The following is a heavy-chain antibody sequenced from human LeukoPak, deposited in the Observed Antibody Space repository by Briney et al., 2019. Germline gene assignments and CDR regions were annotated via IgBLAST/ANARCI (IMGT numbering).Heavy chain of an antibody. CDR1: GGSFSGYY. CDR2: INHSGST. Sequence: SETLSLTCAVYGGSFSGYYWSWIRQPPGKGLEWIGEINHSGSTNYNPSLKSRVTISVDTSKNQFSLKLSSVTAADTAVYYCARDWAGSCGGGSCNSYSMDVWGQGTTVTVSS. J-gene: IGHJ6*02. D-gene: IGHD2-15*01. CDR3: ARDWAGSCGGGSCNSYSMDV. V-gene: IGHV4-34*01.